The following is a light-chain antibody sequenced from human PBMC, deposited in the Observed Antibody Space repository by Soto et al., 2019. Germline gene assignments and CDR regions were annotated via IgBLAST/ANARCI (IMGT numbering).Light chain of an antibody. CDR2: YIS. CDR1: QSISSS. CDR3: QQHNQWPIT. Sequence: EIMLTQSPATLSVSLGERASLSCGASQSISSSFLAWYQQKPGQAPRLLIYYISTRATGIPARFSGSGSGTEFTLTINSLQSEDSAVYYCQQHNQWPITFGQGTRLEIK. J-gene: IGKJ5*01. V-gene: IGKV3D-15*01.